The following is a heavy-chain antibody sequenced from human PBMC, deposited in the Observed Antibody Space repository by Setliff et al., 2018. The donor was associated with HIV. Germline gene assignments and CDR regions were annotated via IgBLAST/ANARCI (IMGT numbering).Heavy chain of an antibody. D-gene: IGHD6-19*01. Sequence: SETLSLTCGVSGYSISSDYCWGWIRQPPGKGPEWIGNMCHGGNNNYYNPSLKSRVTISVDTSKNQFFLKVTSVTAADTAVYYCARLRPSVADRSYFDHWGQGTLVTVSS. J-gene: IGHJ4*02. V-gene: IGHV4-38-2*01. CDR3: ARLRPSVADRSYFDH. CDR1: GYSISSDYC. CDR2: MCHGGNNN.